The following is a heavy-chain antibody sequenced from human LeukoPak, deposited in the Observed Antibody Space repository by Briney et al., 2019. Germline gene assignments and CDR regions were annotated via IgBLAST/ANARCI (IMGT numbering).Heavy chain of an antibody. CDR2: IYPADSDT. D-gene: IGHD3-10*01. V-gene: IGHV5-51*01. CDR3: ARWMFYYGSGVFHYHGMDV. Sequence: TGESLKISCKGSGYSFTSQWIGWVRQMPGKGLEWMGIIYPADSDTKYSPSFQGQVTISADKSISTAYLQWSSLKASDTAIYYCARWMFYYGSGVFHYHGMDVWGQGTTVTVSS. CDR1: GYSFTSQW. J-gene: IGHJ6*02.